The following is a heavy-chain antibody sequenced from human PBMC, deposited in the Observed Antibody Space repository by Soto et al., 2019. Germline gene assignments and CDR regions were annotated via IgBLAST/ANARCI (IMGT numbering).Heavy chain of an antibody. CDR3: ARGCDGYINYFDY. CDR2: IWYDGSNK. J-gene: IGHJ4*02. D-gene: IGHD5-12*01. Sequence: QVQLVESGGGVVQPGRSLRLSCAASGFTFSSYGMHWVRQAPGKGLEWVAVIWYDGSNKYYADSVKGRFTISRDNSKNTLYLQMNSLRAEDTAVYYCARGCDGYINYFDYWGQGTLVTVSS. V-gene: IGHV3-33*01. CDR1: GFTFSSYG.